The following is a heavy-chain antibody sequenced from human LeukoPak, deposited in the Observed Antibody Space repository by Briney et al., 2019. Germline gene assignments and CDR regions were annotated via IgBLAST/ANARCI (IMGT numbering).Heavy chain of an antibody. CDR3: ARGYDILTGVVTDAFDI. CDR2: ISYDGSNK. J-gene: IGHJ3*02. CDR1: GFTFSSYG. D-gene: IGHD3-9*01. Sequence: GGSLRLSCAASGFTFSSYGMHWVRQAPGKGLEWVAVISYDGSNKYYADSVKGRFTISRDNSKNTLYLQMNSLRAEDTALYYCARGYDILTGVVTDAFDIWGQGTVVTVSS. V-gene: IGHV3-30*03.